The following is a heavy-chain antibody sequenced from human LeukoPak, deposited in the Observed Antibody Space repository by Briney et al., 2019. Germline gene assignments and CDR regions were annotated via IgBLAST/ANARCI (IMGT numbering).Heavy chain of an antibody. V-gene: IGHV3-23*01. Sequence: GGSLRLSCAASGFTFSGYGITWVRQAPGKGLEWVSTISATGGSTYYADSVKGRFTISRDNSKDTLYLQMNSLRAEDTAVYYCAKGGYSSGWRNYFDYWGQGTLVTVSS. D-gene: IGHD6-19*01. CDR1: GFTFSGYG. J-gene: IGHJ4*02. CDR2: ISATGGST. CDR3: AKGGYSSGWRNYFDY.